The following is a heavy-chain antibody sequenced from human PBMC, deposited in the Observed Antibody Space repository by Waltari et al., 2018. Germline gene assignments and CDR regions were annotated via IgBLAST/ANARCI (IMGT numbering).Heavy chain of an antibody. CDR1: GYTFTSYA. CDR2: INAGNGNT. CDR3: ARDFEAAAGNY. Sequence: QVQLVQAGAEVKKPGASVKVSCKASGYTFTSYAMHWVRQAPGQRLDWMGWINAGNGNTKYSQKFQGRVTITRDTSASTAYMELSSLRSEDTAVYYCARDFEAAAGNYWGQGTLVTVSS. J-gene: IGHJ4*02. D-gene: IGHD6-13*01. V-gene: IGHV1-3*01.